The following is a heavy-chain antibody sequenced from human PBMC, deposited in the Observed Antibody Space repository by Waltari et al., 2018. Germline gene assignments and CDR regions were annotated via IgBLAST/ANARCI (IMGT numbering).Heavy chain of an antibody. CDR3: ARVATMVERYYYYYMDV. D-gene: IGHD3-10*01. J-gene: IGHJ6*03. CDR2: IYTSGST. V-gene: IGHV4-61*02. Sequence: QVQLQESGPGLVKPSQTLSLTCTVSGGSISSGSYYWSWIRQPAGKGLEWIGRIYTSGSTNYNPSLKSRVTISVDTSKNQFSLKLSSVTAADTAVYYCARVATMVERYYYYYMDVWGKGTTVTVSS. CDR1: GGSISSGSYY.